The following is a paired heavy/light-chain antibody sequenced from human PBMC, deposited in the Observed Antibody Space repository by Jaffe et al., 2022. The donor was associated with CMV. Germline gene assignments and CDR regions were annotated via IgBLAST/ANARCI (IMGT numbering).Heavy chain of an antibody. CDR3: ARAPGSYRQLESSNYYYYYMDV. CDR2: IDPSDSYT. Sequence: EVQLVQSGAEVKKPGESLRISCKGSGYSFTSYWISWVRQMPGKGLEWMGRIDPSDSYTNYSPSFQGHVTISADKSISTAYLQWSSLKASDTAMYYCARAPGSYRQLESSNYYYYYMDVWGKGTTVTVSS. CDR1: GYSFTSYW. J-gene: IGHJ6*03. V-gene: IGHV5-10-1*03. D-gene: IGHD1-26*01.
Light chain of an antibody. Sequence: DIQLTQSPSFLSASVGDRVTITCRASQGISSYLAWYQQKPGKAPKLLIYAASTLQSGVPSRFSGSGSGTEFTLTISSLQPEDFATYYCQQLNSYLPITFGQGTRLEIK. J-gene: IGKJ5*01. CDR3: QQLNSYLPIT. CDR2: AAS. V-gene: IGKV1-9*01. CDR1: QGISSY.